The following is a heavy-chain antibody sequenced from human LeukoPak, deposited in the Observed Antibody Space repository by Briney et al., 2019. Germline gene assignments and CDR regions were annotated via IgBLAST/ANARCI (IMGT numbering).Heavy chain of an antibody. CDR1: GGSISSGGYY. Sequence: SQTLSLTCTVSGGSISSGGYYWSWIRQHPGKGLEWIGYIYYSGSTYYNPSLKSRVTISVDTSKNQFSLKLSSVTAADTSVYYCARGPAMVRGVDHFDYWRQGTLVTVSS. D-gene: IGHD3-10*01. CDR2: IYYSGST. V-gene: IGHV4-31*03. CDR3: ARGPAMVRGVDHFDY. J-gene: IGHJ4*02.